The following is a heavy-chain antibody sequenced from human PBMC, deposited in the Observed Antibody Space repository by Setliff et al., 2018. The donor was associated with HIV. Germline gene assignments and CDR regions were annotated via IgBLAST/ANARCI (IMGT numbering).Heavy chain of an antibody. CDR1: GFSFSSYG. D-gene: IGHD2-2*01. J-gene: IGHJ4*02. CDR2: ISNDGTKK. CDR3: AKDGTSHFDGNFDY. V-gene: IGHV3-30*18. Sequence: GASLKISCATSGFSFSSYGMHWVRQAPGKGLEWVAVISNDGTKKFYEDSVKGRFTISRDNFKNTLYLEMNSLRSEDTAVYNCAKDGTSHFDGNFDYWGQGSLVTVSS.